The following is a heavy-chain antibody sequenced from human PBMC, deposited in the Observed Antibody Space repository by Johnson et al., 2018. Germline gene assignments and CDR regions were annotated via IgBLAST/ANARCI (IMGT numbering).Heavy chain of an antibody. J-gene: IGHJ3*02. D-gene: IGHD3-3*02. CDR3: ARELSLIGAFDI. CDR2: TSYDGSNK. V-gene: IGHV3-30-3*01. Sequence: QVQLVQSGGGVVQPGRSLRLSCAASGFTFSSSAMPWVRQAPGKGLEWVAVTSYDGSNKYYADYVKGRFTISRDNSKNTLYLQINSLRAEDTAVYYCARELSLIGAFDIWGQGIMVTVSS. CDR1: GFTFSSSA.